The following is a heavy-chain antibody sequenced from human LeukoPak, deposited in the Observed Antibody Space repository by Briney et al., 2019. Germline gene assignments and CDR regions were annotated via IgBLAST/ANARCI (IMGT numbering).Heavy chain of an antibody. Sequence: GGSLRLSCAASGFTVSSNYMSWVRQAPGKGLEWVSVIYSGGSTYYADSVKGRFTVSRDNSKNTLYLQMNSLRAEDTAIYYCAKAPTVTTLDSWGQGTLVTVSS. J-gene: IGHJ5*01. CDR3: AKAPTVTTLDS. CDR2: IYSGGST. D-gene: IGHD4-17*01. V-gene: IGHV3-53*01. CDR1: GFTVSSNY.